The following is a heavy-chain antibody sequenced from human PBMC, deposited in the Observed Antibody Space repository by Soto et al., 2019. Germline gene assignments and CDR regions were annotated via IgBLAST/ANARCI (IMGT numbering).Heavy chain of an antibody. Sequence: SVTTSQSRSLDGVTSICYYGILISKTPAKGLAXXGEINHSGSTNYNPSLKSRVTISVDTSKNQFSRKLSSVTAADTAVYYCARALNYDFWSGYRMKPYYGMDVWGQGTTVTLSS. CDR2: INHSGST. CDR1: GVTSICYY. CDR3: ARALNYDFWSGYRMKPYYGMDV. V-gene: IGHV4-34*01. J-gene: IGHJ6*02. D-gene: IGHD3-3*01.